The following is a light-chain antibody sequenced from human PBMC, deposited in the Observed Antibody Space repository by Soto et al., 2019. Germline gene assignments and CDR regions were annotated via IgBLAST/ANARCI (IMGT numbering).Light chain of an antibody. CDR1: QSLLFRFDNKNY. CDR2: WAS. Sequence: DIVMTQSPDSLAVSLGERATINCRSSQSLLFRFDNKNYLAWYQQKPGQPPQLLFSWASTRESGVPDRFSGSGSGTVFALTISSLQAEDVAVYYCQQYYNITWTFGQGTKVEIK. J-gene: IGKJ1*01. CDR3: QQYYNITWT. V-gene: IGKV4-1*01.